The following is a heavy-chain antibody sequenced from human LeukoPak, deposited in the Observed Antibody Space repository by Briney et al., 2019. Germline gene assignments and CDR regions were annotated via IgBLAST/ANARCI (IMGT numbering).Heavy chain of an antibody. CDR1: GGSVSSGRYY. CDR3: ARKRTGDQGYYFDY. D-gene: IGHD1-1*01. Sequence: SETLSLTCTVSGGSVSSGRYYWSWIRQRPGKGLEWIGYFYYSGSTNYNPPLKTRVTISVDTSKNQFSLKVSSVTAADTAVYYCARKRTGDQGYYFDYWGQGTLVTVSS. J-gene: IGHJ4*02. CDR2: FYYSGST. V-gene: IGHV4-61*01.